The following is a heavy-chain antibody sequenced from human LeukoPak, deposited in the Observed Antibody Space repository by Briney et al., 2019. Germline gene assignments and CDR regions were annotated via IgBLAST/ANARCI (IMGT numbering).Heavy chain of an antibody. Sequence: PSETLSLTCAVSGVSISSSEWWIWVRQPPGQGLEWIGEIHRAGRTRYNPSLKSRVTISMDYSKNQFSLKLTSVTAADTAIYYCGKTDIYFNPIDYLGPGSLVTVSS. D-gene: IGHD3-9*01. J-gene: IGHJ4*02. V-gene: IGHV4-4*02. CDR3: GKTDIYFNPIDY. CDR1: GVSISSSEW. CDR2: IHRAGRT.